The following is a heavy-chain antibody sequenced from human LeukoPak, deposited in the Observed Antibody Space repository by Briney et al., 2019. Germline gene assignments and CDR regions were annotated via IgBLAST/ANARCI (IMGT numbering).Heavy chain of an antibody. CDR1: GFTFRSYA. Sequence: GGSLRLSCAASGFTFRSYAIHWVRQAPGKGLEWVAVISYHGSNKYYADSVKGRFTISRDNSKNTLYLQMNSLRAEDTAVYYCARAVGLAGFDIWGQGTMVTVSS. D-gene: IGHD3/OR15-3a*01. CDR2: ISYHGSNK. J-gene: IGHJ3*02. CDR3: ARAVGLAGFDI. V-gene: IGHV3-30*04.